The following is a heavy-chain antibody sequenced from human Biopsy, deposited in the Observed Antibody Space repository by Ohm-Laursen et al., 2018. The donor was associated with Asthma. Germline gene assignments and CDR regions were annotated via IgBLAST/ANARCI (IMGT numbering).Heavy chain of an antibody. CDR1: GVDLSSYG. CDR2: ISNDGKNE. V-gene: IGHV3-30*03. D-gene: IGHD3-9*01. J-gene: IGHJ6*02. CDR3: AREPIKATYFYGMDV. Sequence: SLRLSCTASGVDLSSYGMNWVRQAPGKGLEWVAVISNDGKNEYYGDSVKGRFTISRDKSKSTLYLQLSSLRAEDTAVYFCAREPIKATYFYGMDVWGQGTTVTVSS.